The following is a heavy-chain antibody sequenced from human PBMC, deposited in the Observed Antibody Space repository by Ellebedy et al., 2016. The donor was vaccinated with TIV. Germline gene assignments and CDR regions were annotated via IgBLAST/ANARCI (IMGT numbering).Heavy chain of an antibody. D-gene: IGHD3-22*01. CDR1: GSSFTTYW. Sequence: GGSLRLSXKASGSSFTTYWIGWVRQMPGKGLEWMGVFHPGDSDSRYNPSFEGQVTISADRSINTAYLQWSSLKASDTAMYYCARRDTMTVVVGGFDVWGQGTMLTVS. J-gene: IGHJ3*01. CDR2: FHPGDSDS. V-gene: IGHV5-51*01. CDR3: ARRDTMTVVVGGFDV.